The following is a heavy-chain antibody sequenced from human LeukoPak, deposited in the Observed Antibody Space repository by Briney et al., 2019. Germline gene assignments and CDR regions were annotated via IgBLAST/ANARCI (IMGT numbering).Heavy chain of an antibody. V-gene: IGHV1-18*01. CDR3: ARADGTNSGTNAFDV. CDR1: GYKFNVYD. J-gene: IGHJ3*01. Sequence: ASVKVSCKTSGYKFNVYDILWVGQAPGHGLDYVGWVSTYTGRANFAPQFQGRVSMITDTSTSTAYFELTNLTSSDTGLYYCARADGTNSGTNAFDVWGLGTMVTVAP. CDR2: VSTYTGRA. D-gene: IGHD4-23*01.